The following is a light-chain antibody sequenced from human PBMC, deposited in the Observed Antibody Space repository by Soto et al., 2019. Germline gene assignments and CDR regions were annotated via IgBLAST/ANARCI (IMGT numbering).Light chain of an antibody. CDR3: CSHADKNPQV. Sequence: QSALTQPRSVSGSPGQSVTISCTGTSSDVGRYNIVSWYQQHPGKVPKLIIYEVSTRSSGVPDRFSGSKSGNTASLIISGLQVEEEADYSCCSHADKNPQVFGTGTKLT. V-gene: IGLV2-11*01. J-gene: IGLJ1*01. CDR2: EVS. CDR1: SSDVGRYNI.